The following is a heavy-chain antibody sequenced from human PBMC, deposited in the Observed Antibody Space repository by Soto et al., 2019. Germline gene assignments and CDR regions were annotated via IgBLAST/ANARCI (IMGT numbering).Heavy chain of an antibody. CDR3: AKSHRTSVAGPIDY. CDR2: ISGSGGST. D-gene: IGHD6-19*01. Sequence: GGSLRLSCAASGFTFSSYAMSRVRQAPGKGLEWVSAISGSGGSTYYADSVKGRFTISRDNSKNTLYLQMNSLRAEDTAVYYCAKSHRTSVAGPIDYWGQGTLVTVYS. V-gene: IGHV3-23*01. J-gene: IGHJ4*02. CDR1: GFTFSSYA.